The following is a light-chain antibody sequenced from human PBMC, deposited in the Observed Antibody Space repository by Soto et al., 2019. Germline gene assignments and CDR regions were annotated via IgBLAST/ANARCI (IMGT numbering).Light chain of an antibody. CDR3: QVRSNWPTWT. V-gene: IGKV3-11*01. CDR2: DAS. Sequence: DIVLTQSPATLSLSPGDRATLSCRASQSVSNFLAWYQQKPGQAPRLLIYDASNRATGIPARFSGGGSGTDFTLTISSLEPEDFAVYYCQVRSNWPTWTFGQGTRWIS. J-gene: IGKJ1*01. CDR1: QSVSNF.